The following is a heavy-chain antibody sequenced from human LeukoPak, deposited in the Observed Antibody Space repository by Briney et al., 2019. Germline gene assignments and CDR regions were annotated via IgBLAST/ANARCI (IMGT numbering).Heavy chain of an antibody. CDR2: IYYSGST. V-gene: IGHV4-59*01. D-gene: IGHD3-22*01. Sequence: PSETLSLTCTVSGGSISSYYWSWIRQPPGKGLEWIGYIYYSGSTNYNPSLKSRVTISVDTSKNQFSLKLSSVTAADTAVYYCAREGYYDSIRFDPWGQGTLVTVSS. CDR3: AREGYYDSIRFDP. J-gene: IGHJ5*02. CDR1: GGSISSYY.